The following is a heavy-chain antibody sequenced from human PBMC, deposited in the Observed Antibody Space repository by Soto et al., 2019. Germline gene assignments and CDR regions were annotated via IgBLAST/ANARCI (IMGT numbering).Heavy chain of an antibody. CDR3: GGYDSSGYFFDY. D-gene: IGHD3-22*01. V-gene: IGHV4-59*01. CDR1: GGSISSYY. CDR2: IYYSGST. Sequence: QVQLQESGPGLVKPSETLSLTCTVSGGSISSYYWSWIRQPPGKGLEWIGYIYYSGSTNYNPSLKSRVTISVDTSKNQFSLKLSSVTAADTAVYYCGGYDSSGYFFDYWGQGTLVTVSS. J-gene: IGHJ4*02.